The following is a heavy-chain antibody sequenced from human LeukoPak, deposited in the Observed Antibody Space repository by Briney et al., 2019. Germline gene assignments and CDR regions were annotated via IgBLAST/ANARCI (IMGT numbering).Heavy chain of an antibody. Sequence: GGSLRLSCAASGFTVSSSYMSWVRQAPGKGLEWVGRIKSKAEGETKEYAASVKGRFTISRDDSKSRLYLQMSSLKTEDTAVYYCATGIVTGTSRWGQGTLVAVSS. CDR3: ATGIVTGTSR. CDR2: IKSKAEGETK. D-gene: IGHD1-20*01. J-gene: IGHJ4*02. CDR1: GFTVSSSY. V-gene: IGHV3-15*01.